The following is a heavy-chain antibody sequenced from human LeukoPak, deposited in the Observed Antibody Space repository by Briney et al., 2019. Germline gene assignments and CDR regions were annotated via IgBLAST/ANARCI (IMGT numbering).Heavy chain of an antibody. CDR3: ATSGYYPYYYMDV. Sequence: GGSLRLSCAASGFTFSSYGMHWVRQAPGKGLEWVAFIRYDGSNKYYADSVKGRFTISRDNSKNTLYLQMNSLRAEDTAVYYCATSGYYPYYYMDVWGKGTTVTVSS. CDR2: IRYDGSNK. V-gene: IGHV3-30*02. CDR1: GFTFSSYG. D-gene: IGHD3-3*01. J-gene: IGHJ6*03.